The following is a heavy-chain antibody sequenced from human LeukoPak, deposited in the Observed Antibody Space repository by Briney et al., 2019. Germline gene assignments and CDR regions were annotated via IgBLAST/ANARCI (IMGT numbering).Heavy chain of an antibody. Sequence: GGSLRLSCAASGFDDTTKYKTWVRQTPEKGLDWVSVIYSAASTLYAASVKGRFTISRDKSNNTLYLEMNNLRAEDTAVYYCARGDGYYYGSGSYCEFWGQGILVTVPS. CDR2: IYSAAST. J-gene: IGHJ4*02. V-gene: IGHV3-66*01. CDR1: GFDDTTKY. CDR3: ARGDGYYYGSGSYCEF. D-gene: IGHD3-10*01.